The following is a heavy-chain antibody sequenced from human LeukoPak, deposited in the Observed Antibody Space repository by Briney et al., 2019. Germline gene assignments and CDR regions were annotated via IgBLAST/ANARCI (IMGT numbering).Heavy chain of an antibody. Sequence: GESLKISCKGSGYSFTSYWIGWVRQMPGKGLEWMGNIYPGDSDTRYSPSFQGQVTISAHKSISTAYLQWSSLKASDTAMYYCARQAYYDSSGYSTIEDYWGQGTLVTVSS. D-gene: IGHD3-22*01. CDR1: GYSFTSYW. V-gene: IGHV5-51*01. CDR2: IYPGDSDT. J-gene: IGHJ4*02. CDR3: ARQAYYDSSGYSTIEDY.